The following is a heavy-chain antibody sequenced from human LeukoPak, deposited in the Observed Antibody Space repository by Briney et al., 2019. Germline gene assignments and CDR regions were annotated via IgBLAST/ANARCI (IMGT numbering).Heavy chain of an antibody. Sequence: ASVKVSCKASGGTFSSYAISWVRQAPGQGLEWMGGIIPIFGTANYAQKFQGRVTITADESTSTAYMELSSLRSEDTAVYYRAGGGGIVVVVAGRNWFDPWGQGTLVTVSS. CDR3: AGGGGIVVVVAGRNWFDP. CDR1: GGTFSSYA. D-gene: IGHD2-15*01. V-gene: IGHV1-69*13. CDR2: IIPIFGTA. J-gene: IGHJ5*02.